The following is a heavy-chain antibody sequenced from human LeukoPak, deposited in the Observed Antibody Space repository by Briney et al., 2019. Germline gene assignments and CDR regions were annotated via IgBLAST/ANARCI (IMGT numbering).Heavy chain of an antibody. CDR2: INWNGGSR. J-gene: IGHJ4*02. V-gene: IGHV3-20*04. CDR3: ARSRHSYDSSGFPHY. D-gene: IGHD3-22*01. Sequence: GGSLRLSCAASGFTFNTYSMSWVRQAPGKGLEWVSGINWNGGSRGYADSVKGRFTISRDNAKNSLYLQMNSLRAEDTALYYCARSRHSYDSSGFPHYWGQGTLVTVSS. CDR1: GFTFNTYS.